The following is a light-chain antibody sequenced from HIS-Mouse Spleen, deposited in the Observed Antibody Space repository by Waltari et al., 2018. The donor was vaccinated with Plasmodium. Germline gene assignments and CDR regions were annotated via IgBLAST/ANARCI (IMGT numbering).Light chain of an antibody. V-gene: IGLV3-10*01. CDR3: YSTDSSGNHRV. CDR2: EDS. CDR1: ALPTKY. J-gene: IGLJ3*02. Sequence: SYELTQPPSVSVSPGQTARITCSGDALPTKYAYWYQQKSGQAPVLVIYEDSKRPSGIPERFSCSSSGTMATLTISGAQVEDEADYYCYSTDSSGNHRVFGGGTKLTVL.